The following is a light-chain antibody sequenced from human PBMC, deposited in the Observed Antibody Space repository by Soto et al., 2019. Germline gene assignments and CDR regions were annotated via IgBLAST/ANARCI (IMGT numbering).Light chain of an antibody. CDR3: QQYGSSWT. CDR2: RAF. V-gene: IGKV3-20*01. J-gene: IGKJ1*01. Sequence: EIMLKQSPGTLSLSPGERATLSCRASQSVRSNYLAWYQQKPGQAPRLLIYRAFIRATGIPDRFSGSGSGTDFTLTISRLEPEDFALYYCQQYGSSWTFGQGTMVDVK. CDR1: QSVRSNY.